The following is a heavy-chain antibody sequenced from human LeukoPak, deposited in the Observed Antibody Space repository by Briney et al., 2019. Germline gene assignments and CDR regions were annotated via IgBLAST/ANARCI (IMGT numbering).Heavy chain of an antibody. Sequence: GGSLRLSCAASGFTFSNYAMSWVRQAPGKGLEWVSAITGSGGSTYYADSVKGRFTISRDNSKNTLYLQMNSLRAEDTAVYYCAKWGDYDVLAGYYDPDYWGQGTLVTVSS. CDR1: GFTFSNYA. CDR2: ITGSGGST. CDR3: AKWGDYDVLAGYYDPDY. V-gene: IGHV3-23*01. J-gene: IGHJ4*02. D-gene: IGHD3-9*01.